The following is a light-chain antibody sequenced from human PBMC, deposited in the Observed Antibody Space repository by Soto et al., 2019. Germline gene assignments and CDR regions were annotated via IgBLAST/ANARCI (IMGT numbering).Light chain of an antibody. CDR3: AAWDGSRKVVL. CDR2: STN. Sequence: QSVLTQPPSASGTPGQRVTISCSGSSSNIGTNTVNWYQQFPRSAPKLLMYSTNQRPSGVPDRFSGSKSGTSASLAISGLQSEDEADYYWAAWDGSRKVVLFGGGTKVTVL. CDR1: SSNIGTNT. J-gene: IGLJ3*02. V-gene: IGLV1-44*01.